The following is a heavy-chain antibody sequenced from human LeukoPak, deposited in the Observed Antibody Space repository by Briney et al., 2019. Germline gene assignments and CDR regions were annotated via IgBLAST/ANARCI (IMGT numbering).Heavy chain of an antibody. V-gene: IGHV3-30*02. CDR1: GFTFSTYG. CDR3: AKGEGGALGIPHPYYFDY. Sequence: GGSLRLSCAATGFTFSTYGMHWVRQTPGKGLEWVAFIRYDGGNKYYADSVKGRFTISRDNSKNTLYLEINSLTTEDTAVYYCAKGEGGALGIPHPYYFDYWGQGTLVTVSS. J-gene: IGHJ4*02. D-gene: IGHD7-27*01. CDR2: IRYDGGNK.